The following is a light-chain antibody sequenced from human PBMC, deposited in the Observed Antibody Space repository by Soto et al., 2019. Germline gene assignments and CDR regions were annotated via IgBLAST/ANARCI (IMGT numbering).Light chain of an antibody. CDR2: GVS. CDR3: QQYANSPIT. Sequence: ELVLTQSPGTLSLSPGESAAFSCRASQPVSSNFLAWYQQKPGQAPRLLIYGVSSRASGIPDRFFGSGSGTDFTLTINRLEPEDFAVYYCQQYANSPITFGQGTRLEIK. CDR1: QPVSSNF. J-gene: IGKJ5*01. V-gene: IGKV3-20*01.